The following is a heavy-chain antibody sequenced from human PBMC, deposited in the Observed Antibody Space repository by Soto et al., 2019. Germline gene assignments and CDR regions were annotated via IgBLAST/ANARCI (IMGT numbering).Heavy chain of an antibody. CDR3: ARDAELATIPLDF. V-gene: IGHV1-3*01. J-gene: IGHJ4*02. D-gene: IGHD5-12*01. CDR1: GYTFTKYI. CDR2: INAGNGNT. Sequence: ASVKISCKASGYTFTKYIMHWVRQAPGQRLEWMAWINAGNGNTKYSQNFQGRVSFTRDTSASTAYMELSSLRSEDTAVYYCARDAELATIPLDFWGQGTLVTVSS.